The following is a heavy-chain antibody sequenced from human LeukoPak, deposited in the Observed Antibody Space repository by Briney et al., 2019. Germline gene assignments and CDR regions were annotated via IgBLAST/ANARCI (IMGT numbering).Heavy chain of an antibody. CDR2: INTDGSET. V-gene: IGHV3-74*03. D-gene: IGHD6-19*01. J-gene: IGHJ3*02. Sequence: PGGSLRLSCEASGFTFSSYWMHWVRQVPGKGLMWVSRINTDGSETTYADSVKGRFTISRDDSKSIAYLQMNSLKTEDTAVYYCTRDRSSGWANDAFDIWGQGTMVTVSS. CDR3: TRDRSSGWANDAFDI. CDR1: GFTFSSYW.